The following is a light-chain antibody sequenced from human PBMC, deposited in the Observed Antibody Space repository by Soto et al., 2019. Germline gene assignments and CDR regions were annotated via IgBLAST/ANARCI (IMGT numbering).Light chain of an antibody. J-gene: IGKJ1*01. CDR3: QQSYSTLWT. V-gene: IGKV1-39*01. CDR1: QSISSY. CDR2: AAS. Sequence: DIQMTQSPSSLSASVGDRVTITCRASQSISSYLNWYQQNPGKAPKLLIYAASSLQSGVPSRFSGSGSGTDFTLTISSLQPEDFGTYYCQQSYSTLWTCGQGTKVEIK.